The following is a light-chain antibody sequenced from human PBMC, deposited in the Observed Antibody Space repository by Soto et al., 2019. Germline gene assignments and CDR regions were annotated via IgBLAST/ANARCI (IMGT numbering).Light chain of an antibody. CDR3: SSYAGSNNFV. J-gene: IGLJ2*01. V-gene: IGLV2-8*01. CDR1: SSDVGGYNY. CDR2: EVS. Sequence: QSALTQPPSASGSPGQSVTISCTGTSSDVGGYNYVSWYQQHPGKAPKLMIYEVSKRPSGVPDRFSGSKSGNTASVTVSGLQAEDEADYYCSSYAGSNNFVFGGGTKLTVL.